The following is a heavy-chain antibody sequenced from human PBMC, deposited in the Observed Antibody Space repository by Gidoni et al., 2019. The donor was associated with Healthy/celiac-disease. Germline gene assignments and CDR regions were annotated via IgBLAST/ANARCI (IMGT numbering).Heavy chain of an antibody. V-gene: IGHV4-4*02. CDR3: ASERYCSSTSCPFDY. CDR1: GGSISSSNW. Sequence: GTGLVKPSGTLSLTCAVSGGSISSSNWWSWVRQPPGKGLEWSGEIYHSGSTNYNPSLKSRVTISVDKSKNQFSRKLSSVTAADTAVYYCASERYCSSTSCPFDYWGQGTLVTVSS. CDR2: IYHSGST. D-gene: IGHD2-2*01. J-gene: IGHJ4*02.